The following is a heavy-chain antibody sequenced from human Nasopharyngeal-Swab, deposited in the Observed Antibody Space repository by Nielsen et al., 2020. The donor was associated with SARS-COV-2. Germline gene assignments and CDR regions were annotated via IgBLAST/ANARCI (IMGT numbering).Heavy chain of an antibody. CDR2: IFYSGST. CDR1: GGSISSYKYY. CDR3: ARHGVPGVVVVAATDY. Sequence: SETLSLTCTVSGGSISSYKYYWGWIRQPPGKWLEWIGSIFYSGSTYYNPSLKSRVTVSVDTSKNQFSLNLSSVTAADTAQYYCARHGVPGVVVVAATDYWGHGTLVTVSS. D-gene: IGHD2-21*01. V-gene: IGHV4-39*01. J-gene: IGHJ4*01.